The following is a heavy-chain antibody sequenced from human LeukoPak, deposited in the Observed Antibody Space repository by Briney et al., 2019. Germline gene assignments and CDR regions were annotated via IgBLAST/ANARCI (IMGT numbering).Heavy chain of an antibody. D-gene: IGHD3-22*01. V-gene: IGHV5-51*01. Sequence: GESLKISCKGSGYSFTSYWIGWVCQMPGKGLEWMGIIYPGDSDTRYSPSFQGQVTISADKSISTAYLQWSSLKASDTAMYYCARVTYYYDSSGYNDAFDIWGQGTMVTVSS. CDR1: GYSFTSYW. CDR2: IYPGDSDT. J-gene: IGHJ3*02. CDR3: ARVTYYYDSSGYNDAFDI.